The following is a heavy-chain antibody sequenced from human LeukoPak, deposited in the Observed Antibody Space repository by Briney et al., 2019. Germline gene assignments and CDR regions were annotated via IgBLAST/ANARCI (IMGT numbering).Heavy chain of an antibody. CDR1: GFTFSSYA. CDR3: AKSPGVSVAAADTGMFDY. CDR2: ISGSGGST. Sequence: GGSLRISCAASGFTFSSYAMSWVRQAQGKGLEWVSVISGSGGSTYYADSVKGRFTISRDNYKNTLYLQMKSLRAEDTAVYYCAKSPGVSVAAADTGMFDYWGQGTLVTVSS. D-gene: IGHD6-13*01. J-gene: IGHJ4*02. V-gene: IGHV3-23*01.